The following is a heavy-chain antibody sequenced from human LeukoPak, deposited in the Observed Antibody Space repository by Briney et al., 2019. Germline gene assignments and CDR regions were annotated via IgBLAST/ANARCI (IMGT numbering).Heavy chain of an antibody. CDR3: AKRMVRGVIITLNAFDF. J-gene: IGHJ3*01. V-gene: IGHV3-30-3*02. CDR2: ISYDGSNK. D-gene: IGHD3-10*01. CDR1: GFTFSSYA. Sequence: GRSLRLSCAASGFTFSSYAMHWVRQAPGKGLEWVAVISYDGSNKYYADSVKGRFTISRDNSKNTLYMQMNSLRAEDTAVYYCAKRMVRGVIITLNAFDFWGQGTMVTVSS.